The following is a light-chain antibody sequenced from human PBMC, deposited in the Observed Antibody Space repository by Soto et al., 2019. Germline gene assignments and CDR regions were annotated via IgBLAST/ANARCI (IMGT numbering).Light chain of an antibody. J-gene: IGKJ2*01. Sequence: EIVLTQSPATLSLSPGERATLSCRASQSVSSYLAWYQHKPGQAPRLLIYDASNRATVIPARFSGSGSGTDFTLTISSLEPEDFAVYYCHQRSKWPRTFGQGTKLEIK. CDR3: HQRSKWPRT. CDR2: DAS. CDR1: QSVSSY. V-gene: IGKV3-11*01.